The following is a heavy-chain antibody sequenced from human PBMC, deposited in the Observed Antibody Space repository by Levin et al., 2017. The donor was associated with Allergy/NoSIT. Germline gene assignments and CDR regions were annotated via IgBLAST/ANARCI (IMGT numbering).Heavy chain of an antibody. CDR2: ISGSGGST. Sequence: PGGSLRLSCAASGFTFSSYAMSWVRQAPGKGLEWVSAISGSGGSTYYADSVKGRFTISRDNSKNTLYLQMNSLRAEDTAVYYCAKDHYCSSTSCYVYYYGMDVWGQGTTVTVSS. CDR1: GFTFSSYA. CDR3: AKDHYCSSTSCYVYYYGMDV. J-gene: IGHJ6*02. V-gene: IGHV3-23*01. D-gene: IGHD2-2*01.